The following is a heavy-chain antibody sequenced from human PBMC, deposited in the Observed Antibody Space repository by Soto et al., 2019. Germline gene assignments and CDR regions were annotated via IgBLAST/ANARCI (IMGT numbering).Heavy chain of an antibody. CDR2: INPSGGRI. J-gene: IGHJ6*02. CDR1: GYTFTSYQ. D-gene: IGHD4-4*01. V-gene: IGHV1-46*01. Sequence: QMQLVQSGAEVKKPGASVKVSCKASGYTFTSYQMHWVRQAPGQGLEWMGIINPSGGRITYAPRFQGIFVMTMDTPTNTVYRELRSLRSEDTAVYYWARDVPPTTTVVCQSYTMDVWGQGTTVTVS. CDR3: ARDVPPTTTVVCQSYTMDV.